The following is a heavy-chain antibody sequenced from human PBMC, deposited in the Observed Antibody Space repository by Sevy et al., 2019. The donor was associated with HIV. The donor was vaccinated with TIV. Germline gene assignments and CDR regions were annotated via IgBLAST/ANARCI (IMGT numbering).Heavy chain of an antibody. D-gene: IGHD3-22*01. CDR1: GFTFSNYA. CDR3: AGGRYDSSGSFDAFDI. J-gene: IGHJ3*02. Sequence: GGSLRLSCAVSGFTFSNYAMNWVRQAPGKGLEWVSTIYGSGGITYYADSVRGRFTISSDNSKNTLYLQMNSLRAEDTAVYYCAGGRYDSSGSFDAFDIWGQGTRVTVSS. CDR2: IYGSGGIT. V-gene: IGHV3-23*01.